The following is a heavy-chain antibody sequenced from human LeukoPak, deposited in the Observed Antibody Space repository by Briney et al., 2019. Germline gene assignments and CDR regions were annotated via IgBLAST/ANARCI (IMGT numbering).Heavy chain of an antibody. J-gene: IGHJ3*02. V-gene: IGHV4-59*12. D-gene: IGHD5-24*01. CDR1: GGSISSYY. CDR2: IYYSGST. CDR3: ARDEPLRWLQPAFDI. Sequence: PSETLTLTCTVSGGSISSYYWSWIRQPPGKGLEWIGYIYYSGSTNYNPSLKSRVTISVDTSKNQFSLKLSSVTAADTAVYYCARDEPLRWLQPAFDIWGQGTMVTVSS.